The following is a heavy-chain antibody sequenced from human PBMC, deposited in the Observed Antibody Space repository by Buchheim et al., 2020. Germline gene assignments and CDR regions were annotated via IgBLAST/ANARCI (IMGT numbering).Heavy chain of an antibody. CDR1: GGSISSYY. V-gene: IGHV4-4*07. J-gene: IGHJ4*02. Sequence: QVQLQESGTGLVKPSETLSLTCTVSGGSISSYYWSWIRQPAGKGLEWIGRIYTSGSTNYNPSLKSRATMTVDTSKNQFSLKLLSVTAADTAVYYCARYYYDSSGYYYYFDYWGQGTL. D-gene: IGHD3-22*01. CDR2: IYTSGST. CDR3: ARYYYDSSGYYYYFDY.